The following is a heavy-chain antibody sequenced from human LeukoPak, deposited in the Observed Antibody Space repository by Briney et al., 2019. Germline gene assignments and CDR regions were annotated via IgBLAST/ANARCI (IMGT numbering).Heavy chain of an antibody. D-gene: IGHD6-13*01. CDR2: IYSGGST. V-gene: IGHV3-66*04. Sequence: GGSLRLSCAASGFTVSSNYMSWVRQAPGKGLEWVSVIYSGGSTYYADSVKGRFTISRDNSKNTLYLQMNSLRAEDTAVYYCAIPAGSSSWYGMDVWGHGPRSPSP. CDR3: AIPAGSSSWYGMDV. J-gene: IGHJ6*02. CDR1: GFTVSSNY.